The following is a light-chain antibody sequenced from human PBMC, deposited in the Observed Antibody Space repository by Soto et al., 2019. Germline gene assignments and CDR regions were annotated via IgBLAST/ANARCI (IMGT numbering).Light chain of an antibody. CDR3: QQYGSSPRT. V-gene: IGKV3-20*01. CDR1: QSVSSNF. J-gene: IGKJ1*01. Sequence: VLTQSPGTQSLSPGERATLSCKASQSVSSNFLAWYQQKPGQAPRLLIYGASNRATGIPDRFSGSGSGTDFNLTISRLEHEDFAVYYCQQYGSSPRTFGQGTKVEIK. CDR2: GAS.